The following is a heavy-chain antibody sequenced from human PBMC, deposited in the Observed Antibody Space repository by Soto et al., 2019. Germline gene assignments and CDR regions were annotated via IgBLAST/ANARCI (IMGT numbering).Heavy chain of an antibody. CDR3: ARDCSSTSCYNDAFDI. V-gene: IGHV3-21*01. Sequence: PGGSLRLSCAASGFTISSYSMNWVRQAPGKGLEWASSISSSSSYIYYADSVKGRFTISRDNAKNSLYLQMNSLRAEDTAVYYCARDCSSTSCYNDAFDIWGQGTMDTVSS. D-gene: IGHD2-2*01. J-gene: IGHJ3*02. CDR2: ISSSSSYI. CDR1: GFTISSYS.